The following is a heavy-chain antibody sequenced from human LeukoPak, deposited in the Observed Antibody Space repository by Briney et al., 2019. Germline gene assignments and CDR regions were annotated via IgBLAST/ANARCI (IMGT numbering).Heavy chain of an antibody. CDR1: GFTFTSYG. Sequence: GTSLRLSCAASGFTFTSYGMHWVRQAPGKGLEWVALIWYDGRKEYYADSVKGRFTISRDDSRNTLCLQMNGLRAEDTAVYYCARLGSSWSSDYWGQGTLVTVSS. CDR3: ARLGSSWSSDY. D-gene: IGHD6-13*01. V-gene: IGHV3-33*01. CDR2: IWYDGRKE. J-gene: IGHJ4*02.